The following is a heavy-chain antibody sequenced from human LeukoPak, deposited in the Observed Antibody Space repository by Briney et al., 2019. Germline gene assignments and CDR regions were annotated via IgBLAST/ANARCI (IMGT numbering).Heavy chain of an antibody. V-gene: IGHV3-15*01. CDR1: GFTFSNAW. D-gene: IGHD5-18*01. CDR3: FTDLVQLWLRDY. Sequence: GGSLRLSCAASGFTFSNAWMSWVRQAPGKGLEWVGRIKSKTDGGTTDYAAPVKGRFTISRDDSKNTLYLQMNSLKTEDTAVYYCFTDLVQLWLRDYWGQGTLVTVSS. CDR2: IKSKTDGGTT. J-gene: IGHJ4*02.